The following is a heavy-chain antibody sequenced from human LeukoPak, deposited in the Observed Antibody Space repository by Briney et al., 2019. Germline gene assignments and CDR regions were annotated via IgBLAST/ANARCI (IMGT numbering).Heavy chain of an antibody. CDR2: TYCRSKWYN. J-gene: IGHJ5*02. D-gene: IGHD3-10*01. CDR1: GDSVTSNSAA. CDR3: ARANYGSGSYYKYDEYNWFDP. V-gene: IGHV6-1*01. Sequence: SQTLSLTCAISGDSVTSNSAAWNWISQSPSRGLEWLGRTYCRSKWYNGYAVFVKSQITINPDTSKNQFSLQLNSVTPEDTAVYYCARANYGSGSYYKYDEYNWFDPWGQGTLVTVSS.